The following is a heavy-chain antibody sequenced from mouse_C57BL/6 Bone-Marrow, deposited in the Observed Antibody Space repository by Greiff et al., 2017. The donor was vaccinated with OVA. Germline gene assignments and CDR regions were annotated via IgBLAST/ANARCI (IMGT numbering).Heavy chain of an antibody. J-gene: IGHJ3*01. D-gene: IGHD2-3*01. CDR3: ARGYDGYSWFAY. V-gene: IGHV5-4*03. CDR2: ISAGGSYT. CDR1: GFTFSSYA. Sequence: DVMLVESGGGLVKPGGSLKLSCAASGFTFSSYAMSWVRQTPEQRLEWVATISAGGSYTYYPDNVKGRFTLSRDNAKNNLYLQMSHLKSEDTAMYYCARGYDGYSWFAYWGQGTLVTVSA.